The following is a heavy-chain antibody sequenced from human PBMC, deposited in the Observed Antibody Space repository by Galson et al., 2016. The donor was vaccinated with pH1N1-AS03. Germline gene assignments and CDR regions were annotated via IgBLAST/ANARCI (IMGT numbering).Heavy chain of an antibody. CDR2: INQDDSEK. Sequence: SLRLSCAASGFTFKRYWMSWVRQAPGKGLEWVAKINQDDSEKYYVDSVTGRFTISSDNAKNSLYLEMNSLRAEYTALYYCARESTGTEQNVVGTGRYGYYDMDVWGKGTTVTVSS. J-gene: IGHJ6*03. D-gene: IGHD2-21*02. V-gene: IGHV3-7*03. CDR3: ARESTGTEQNVVGTGRYGYYDMDV. CDR1: GFTFKRYW.